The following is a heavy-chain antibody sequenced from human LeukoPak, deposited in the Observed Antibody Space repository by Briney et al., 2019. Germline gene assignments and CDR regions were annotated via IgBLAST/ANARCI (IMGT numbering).Heavy chain of an antibody. D-gene: IGHD3-10*01. CDR3: ARDPYGSGTYVDY. CDR1: GFTFSSYA. V-gene: IGHV3-23*01. J-gene: IGHJ4*02. CDR2: ISGSGGST. Sequence: PSGGSLRLSCAASGFTFSSYAMSWVRQAPGKGLEWVSAISGSGGSTYYADSVKGRFTISRDNSKNALYLQMNSLRAEDTAVYYCARDPYGSGTYVDYWGQGTLVTVSS.